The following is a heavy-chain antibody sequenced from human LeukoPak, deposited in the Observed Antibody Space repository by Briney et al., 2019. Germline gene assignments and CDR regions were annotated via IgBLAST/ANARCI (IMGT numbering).Heavy chain of an antibody. V-gene: IGHV3-9*02. D-gene: IGHD6-19*01. CDR3: AKDLGSSGWYDAFDI. CDR1: GFTSDAYA. CDR2: IGWNSGSI. J-gene: IGHJ3*02. Sequence: GRSLRLSCAASGFTSDAYAMHWVRQAPGTGLEGVSGIGWNSGSIGYTDSVKGRFTISRDNAKNSLYLQMNSLRAEDMALYYCAKDLGSSGWYDAFDIWGQGTMVTVSS.